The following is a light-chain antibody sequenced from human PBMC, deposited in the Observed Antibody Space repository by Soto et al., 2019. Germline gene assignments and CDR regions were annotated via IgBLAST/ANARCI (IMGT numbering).Light chain of an antibody. CDR1: QSISSW. J-gene: IGKJ1*01. Sequence: DIQMTQSPSNMSASVGDRVTITCRASQSISSWLAWYQQKPGKAPKLLIYKASSLESGVPSRFSGSGSGTEFTLTISSLQPDDFATYYCQQYNSYSWTVGQGTKVDIK. CDR3: QQYNSYSWT. CDR2: KAS. V-gene: IGKV1-5*03.